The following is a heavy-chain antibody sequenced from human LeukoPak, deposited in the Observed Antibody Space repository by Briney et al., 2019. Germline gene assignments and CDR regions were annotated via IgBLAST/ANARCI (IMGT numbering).Heavy chain of an antibody. CDR3: ARVGGTYYDFWSGYYTGIGFDY. Sequence: GGSLRLSCAASGFTFSSYAMHWVRQAPGKGLEWVAVISYDGSNKYYADSVKGRFTISRDNAKNSLYLQMNSLRAEDTAVYYCARVGGTYYDFWSGYYTGIGFDYWGQGTLVTVSS. D-gene: IGHD3-3*01. CDR2: ISYDGSNK. V-gene: IGHV3-30-3*01. CDR1: GFTFSSYA. J-gene: IGHJ4*02.